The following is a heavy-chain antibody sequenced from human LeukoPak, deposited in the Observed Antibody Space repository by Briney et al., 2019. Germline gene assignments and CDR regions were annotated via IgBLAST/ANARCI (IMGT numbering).Heavy chain of an antibody. CDR3: ARSGDISSWYDY. V-gene: IGHV4-59*01. CDR2: IYYSGST. CDR1: GGSISSDY. D-gene: IGHD6-13*01. J-gene: IGHJ4*02. Sequence: PSETLSLTCTVSGGSISSDYWSWIRQPPGKGLEWIGYIYYSGSTNYNPSLKSRVTISVDTSKNQFSLKLGSVTAADTAVYYCARSGDISSWYDYWGQGTLVTVSS.